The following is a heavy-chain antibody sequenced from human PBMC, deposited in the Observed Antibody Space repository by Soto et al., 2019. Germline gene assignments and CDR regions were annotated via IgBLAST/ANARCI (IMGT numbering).Heavy chain of an antibody. CDR1: GGSFSGYY. CDR3: VRLIGNSWLDS. J-gene: IGHJ5*01. Sequence: SETLSLTCAVYGGSFSGYYWSWIRQPPGKGLEWIGEINHSGSTNYNPSLKSRVTISVDTSKNQLSLQLNSVTPDDTAVYYCVRLIGNSWLDSWGQGTLVTVSS. D-gene: IGHD3-16*01. CDR2: INHSGST. V-gene: IGHV4-34*01.